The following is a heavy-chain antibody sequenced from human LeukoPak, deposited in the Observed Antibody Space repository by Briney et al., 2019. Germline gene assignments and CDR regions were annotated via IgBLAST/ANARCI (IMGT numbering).Heavy chain of an antibody. CDR3: ATHTISGVVTYAFHM. CDR1: GYSGIELD. CDR2: FDREDGGT. J-gene: IGHJ3*02. Sequence: ASVKVSCKVSGYSGIELDMHWVRQAHGKGLEWMGGFDREDGGTIYARKFQGRVTMTEDTSADTAYMELSSLTSEDTAVYYCATHTISGVVTYAFHMWGRGTLVTVSS. D-gene: IGHD3-3*01. V-gene: IGHV1-24*01.